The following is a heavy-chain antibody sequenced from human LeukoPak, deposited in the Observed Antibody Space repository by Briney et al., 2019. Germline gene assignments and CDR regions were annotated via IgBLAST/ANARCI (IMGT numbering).Heavy chain of an antibody. CDR1: GGTFSSYA. J-gene: IGHJ4*02. D-gene: IGHD1-26*01. Sequence: SVKVSCKASGGTFSSYAISWVRQAPGQGLEWMGGIIPIFGTANYAQKFQGRVTITADKSTSTAYTELSSLRSEDTAVYYCARDSGLVGATYDYWGQGTLVTVSS. CDR2: IIPIFGTA. CDR3: ARDSGLVGATYDY. V-gene: IGHV1-69*06.